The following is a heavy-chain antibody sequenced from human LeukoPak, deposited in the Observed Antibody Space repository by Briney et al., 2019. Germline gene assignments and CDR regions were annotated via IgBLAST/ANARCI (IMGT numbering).Heavy chain of an antibody. Sequence: GGSLRLSCAASGFTFSSYGIHWVRQAPGKGLEWVAFIRYDGSSKFYADSVKGRFTISRDNSKNTLHLQMHSLRAEDRAVYYCARDLSGVTGYTYGRGIDYWGQGTLVTVSS. CDR2: IRYDGSSK. J-gene: IGHJ4*02. V-gene: IGHV3-30*02. D-gene: IGHD5-18*01. CDR1: GFTFSSYG. CDR3: ARDLSGVTGYTYGRGIDY.